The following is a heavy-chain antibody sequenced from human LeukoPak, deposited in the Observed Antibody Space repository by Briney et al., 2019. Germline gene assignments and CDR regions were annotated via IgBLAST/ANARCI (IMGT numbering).Heavy chain of an antibody. CDR2: IYHSGST. CDR1: GGSISSSSYY. CDR3: ARGLASYGDYDWFDP. J-gene: IGHJ5*02. D-gene: IGHD4-17*01. Sequence: SETLSLTCTVSGGSISSSSYYWGWIRQPPGKGLEWIGSIYHSGSTYYNPSLKSRVTISVDTSKNQFSLKLSSVTAADTAVYYCARGLASYGDYDWFDPWGQGTLVTVSS. V-gene: IGHV4-39*07.